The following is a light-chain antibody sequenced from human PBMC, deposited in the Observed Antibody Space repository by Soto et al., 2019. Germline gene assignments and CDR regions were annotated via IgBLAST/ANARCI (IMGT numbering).Light chain of an antibody. CDR1: SSDVGGYNY. V-gene: IGLV2-14*01. CDR3: SSYTSSSTLEV. CDR2: GVS. J-gene: IGLJ2*01. Sequence: QSALAQPASVSGSPGQSITISCTGTSSDVGGYNYVSWYQQHPGKAPKLMIYGVSNRPSGVSNRFSGSKSGNTASLTISGPQAEDEADYYCSSYTSSSTLEVFGGGTQLTVL.